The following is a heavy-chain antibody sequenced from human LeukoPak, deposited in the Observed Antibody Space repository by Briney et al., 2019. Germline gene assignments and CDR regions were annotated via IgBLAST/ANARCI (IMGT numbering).Heavy chain of an antibody. CDR3: ATSDTVSTYNWFDP. J-gene: IGHJ5*02. Sequence: WETLSLTCTVSGGSISSNTYYWGWIRRPPGKGLEWIGNIHYSGSTYYNPSLKSRVTISVDTSKNQFSLNLSSLTAGDTAVYYCATSDTVSTYNWFDPWGQGTLVTVSS. V-gene: IGHV4-39*01. D-gene: IGHD5/OR15-5a*01. CDR2: IHYSGST. CDR1: GGSISSNTYY.